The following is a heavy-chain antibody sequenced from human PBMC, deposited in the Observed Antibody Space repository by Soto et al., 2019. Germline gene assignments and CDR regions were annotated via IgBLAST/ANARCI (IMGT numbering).Heavy chain of an antibody. V-gene: IGHV3-64*01. CDR2: ISSNGGST. CDR3: ARGPGYYFDY. J-gene: IGHJ4*02. CDR1: GFTFSSYA. Sequence: EVQLVESGGGLVQPGGSLRLSYAASGFTFSSYAMHWVRQAPGKGLEYVSAISSNGGSTYYANSVKGRFTISRDNSQNTLYLQMGSLRAEDMAVYYCARGPGYYFDYWGQGTLVTVSS.